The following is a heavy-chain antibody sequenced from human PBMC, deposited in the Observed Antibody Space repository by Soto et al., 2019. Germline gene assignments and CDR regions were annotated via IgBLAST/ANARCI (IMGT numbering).Heavy chain of an antibody. CDR1: GFTFSSYA. CDR2: ICGSGVST. Sequence: GGSLRLSCAASGFTFSSYAMSWVRQAPGKGLEWVLVICGSGVSTYYADSVKGRFTISRDNSKNTLYLQMNSLRAEDTAVYYCAKMGVGGVRGVVDYWGQGTLVTVSS. CDR3: AKMGVGGVRGVVDY. D-gene: IGHD3-10*01. V-gene: IGHV3-23*01. J-gene: IGHJ4*02.